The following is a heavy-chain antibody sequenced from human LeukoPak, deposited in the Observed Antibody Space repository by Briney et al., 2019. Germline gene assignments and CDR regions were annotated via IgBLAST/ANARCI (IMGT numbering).Heavy chain of an antibody. CDR2: ISNNSGRT. CDR3: AKECCQCLGGNYDY. V-gene: IGHV3-23*01. CDR1: GFTFCRCA. J-gene: IGHJ4*02. Sequence: PGGSLRLSCGASGFTFCRCAMTWVRQAPGKGLEWVSGISNNSGRTRYADSVKGRFTISRDNSKNTLYLQMNSLTSGDTAVYSCAKECCQCLGGNYDYWGQGTLVTVS. D-gene: IGHD6-19*01.